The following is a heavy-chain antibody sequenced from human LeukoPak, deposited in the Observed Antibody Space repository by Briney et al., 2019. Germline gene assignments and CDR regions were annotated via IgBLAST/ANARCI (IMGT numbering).Heavy chain of an antibody. V-gene: IGHV1-8*03. D-gene: IGHD6-13*01. CDR3: ARAGAAGPGGWFDP. Sequence: GASVKVSCKASGYTFTSYDINWVRQATGQGLEWMGWMNPNSGNTGYAQKFQGRVTITRNTSISTAYMELSSLRSEDTAVYYCARAGAAGPGGWFDPWGQGTLVTVSS. CDR2: MNPNSGNT. J-gene: IGHJ5*02. CDR1: GYTFTSYD.